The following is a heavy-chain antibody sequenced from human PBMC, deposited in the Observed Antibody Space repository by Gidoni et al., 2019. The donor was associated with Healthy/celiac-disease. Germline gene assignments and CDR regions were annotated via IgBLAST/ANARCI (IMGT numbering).Heavy chain of an antibody. CDR1: GCTFDDYA. CDR3: AKDRGITGTTDYYYYGMDV. V-gene: IGHV3-9*01. D-gene: IGHD1-7*01. J-gene: IGHJ6*02. CDR2: ISWNSGSI. Sequence: EVQLVESGGGLVQPGRSLRLSCAASGCTFDDYAMHWVRQAPGKGLEWVSGISWNSGSIGYADSVKGRFTISRDNAKNSLYLQMNSLRAEDTALYYCAKDRGITGTTDYYYYGMDVWGQGTTVTVSS.